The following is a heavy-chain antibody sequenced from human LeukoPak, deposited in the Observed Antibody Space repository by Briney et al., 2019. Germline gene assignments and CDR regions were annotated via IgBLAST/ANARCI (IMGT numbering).Heavy chain of an antibody. V-gene: IGHV3-7*01. J-gene: IGHJ5*02. D-gene: IGHD3-22*01. Sequence: GGSLRLSCAASGFTFSSYWMSWVRQAPGKGLEWLANIKQDGSEKYYVDSVKGRFAISRDNAKNSLFLQMNSLRAEDTAVYYCASHSSGYYTWGQGTLVTVSS. CDR3: ASHSSGYYT. CDR2: IKQDGSEK. CDR1: GFTFSSYW.